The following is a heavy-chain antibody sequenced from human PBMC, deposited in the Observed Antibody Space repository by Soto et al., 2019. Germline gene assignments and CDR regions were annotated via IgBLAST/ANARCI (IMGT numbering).Heavy chain of an antibody. CDR2: ISGSGGST. CDR1: GFTFSSYA. CDR3: AKSHDTYYYDSSGPITPPDAFDI. Sequence: GGSLRLSCAASGFTFSSYAMSWVRQAPGKGLEWVSAISGSGGSTYYADSVKGRFTISRDSSKNTLYLQMNSLRAEDTAVYYCAKSHDTYYYDSSGPITPPDAFDIWGQGTMVTVSS. V-gene: IGHV3-23*01. J-gene: IGHJ3*02. D-gene: IGHD3-22*01.